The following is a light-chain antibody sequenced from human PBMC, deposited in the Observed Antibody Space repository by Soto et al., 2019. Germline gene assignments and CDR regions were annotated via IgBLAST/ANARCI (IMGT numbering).Light chain of an antibody. CDR3: SSYTSTASYV. J-gene: IGLJ1*01. CDR1: SSDIGGYNY. Sequence: QSALTQPASVSGSPGQSITISCTGTSSDIGGYNYVSWYQQHPGKAPKLIINYVTNRPSGVSNRFSGSKSGNTASLTISGLQADDEGDDYCSSYTSTASYVFGTGTQLTVL. CDR2: YVT. V-gene: IGLV2-14*03.